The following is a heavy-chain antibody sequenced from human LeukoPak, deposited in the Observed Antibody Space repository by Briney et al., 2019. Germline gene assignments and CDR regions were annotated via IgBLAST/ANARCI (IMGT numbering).Heavy chain of an antibody. CDR3: ARRSSSTLYYGMDV. V-gene: IGHV3-33*01. J-gene: IGHJ6*02. CDR1: GFTFSSYG. CDR2: IWYDGSNK. D-gene: IGHD2-2*01. Sequence: GRSLRLSCAASGFTFSSYGMHWVRQAPGKGLEWVAVIWYDGSNKYYADSVKGRFTISRDNSKTTLYLQMNSLRVEDTAVYYCARRSSSTLYYGMDVWGQGTTVTVS.